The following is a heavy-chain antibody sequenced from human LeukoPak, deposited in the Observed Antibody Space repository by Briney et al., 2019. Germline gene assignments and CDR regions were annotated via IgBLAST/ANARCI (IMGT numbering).Heavy chain of an antibody. J-gene: IGHJ5*02. Sequence: ASVKVSCKASGYTFTRYYMHWVRQAPGQGLEWMGVINPSGGSTTYAQKFRGRVTMTRDMSTSTVYMELSSLRSEDTAVYYCARAAEGSGYSYGFLGWFDPWGQGTLVTVSS. D-gene: IGHD5-18*01. CDR2: INPSGGST. CDR3: ARAAEGSGYSYGFLGWFDP. CDR1: GYTFTRYY. V-gene: IGHV1-46*01.